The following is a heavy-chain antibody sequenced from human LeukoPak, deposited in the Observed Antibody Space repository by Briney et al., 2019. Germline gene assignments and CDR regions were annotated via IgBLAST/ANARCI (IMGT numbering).Heavy chain of an antibody. V-gene: IGHV1-18*01. D-gene: IGHD3-3*01. CDR3: AREGFWSGYYTHNWFDP. CDR1: GYTFTSYG. Sequence: ASVKVSCKASGYTFTSYGISWVRQAPGQGLEWMGWISAYNGNTNYAQNLQGRVTMTTETPTSTAYMDLRSLRSDDTAVYYCAREGFWSGYYTHNWFDPWGQGTLVTVSS. CDR2: ISAYNGNT. J-gene: IGHJ5*02.